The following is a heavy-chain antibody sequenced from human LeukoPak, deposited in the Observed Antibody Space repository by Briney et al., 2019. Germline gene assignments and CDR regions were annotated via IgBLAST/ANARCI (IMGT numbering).Heavy chain of an antibody. CDR3: VRNLAVAGTCFDS. D-gene: IGHD6-19*01. V-gene: IGHV3-7*03. J-gene: IGHJ4*02. CDR2: IKQDGSDR. Sequence: RTGGSLRLSCAASGFTFSNAWMSWVRQAPGTGLEWVANIKQDGSDRNYVTSVRGRFTISRDNAESSLYLQMNSLRAEDTAVYYCVRNLAVAGTCFDSWGQGTLVTVSS. CDR1: GFTFSNAW.